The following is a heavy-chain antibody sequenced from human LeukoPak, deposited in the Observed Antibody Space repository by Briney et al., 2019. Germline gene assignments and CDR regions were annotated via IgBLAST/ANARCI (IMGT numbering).Heavy chain of an antibody. CDR3: ARGSMVRGVILPDV. V-gene: IGHV1-69*06. D-gene: IGHD3-10*01. CDR2: IIPIFGTA. CDR1: GGTFSSYA. J-gene: IGHJ6*04. Sequence: SVKVSCKASGGTFSSYAISWVRQAPGQGLEWMGGIIPIFGTANYAQKFQGRVTITADKSTSTAYMELSSLRSEDTAVYYCARGSMVRGVILPDVWGKGTTVTVSS.